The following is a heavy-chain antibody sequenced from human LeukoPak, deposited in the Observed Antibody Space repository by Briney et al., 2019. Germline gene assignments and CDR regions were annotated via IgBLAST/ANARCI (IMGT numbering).Heavy chain of an antibody. CDR3: AKDGGRGRRYYYGSGSFFDY. Sequence: GGSLRLSCAASGFTFSNYWMSWVRQAPGKGLEWAANIKQDGSETYYVDSVKGRFIISRDNAKNTLYLQMNSLRAEDTAVYYCAKDGGRGRRYYYGSGSFFDYWGQGTLVTVSS. CDR1: GFTFSNYW. V-gene: IGHV3-7*01. J-gene: IGHJ4*02. D-gene: IGHD3-10*01. CDR2: IKQDGSET.